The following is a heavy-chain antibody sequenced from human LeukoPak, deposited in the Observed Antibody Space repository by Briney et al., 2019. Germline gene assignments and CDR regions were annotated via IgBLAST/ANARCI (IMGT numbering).Heavy chain of an antibody. D-gene: IGHD2-15*01. CDR1: GFTFSSYG. CDR3: AREGYCSGGSCYSYRALDC. Sequence: PGGSLRLSCAASGFTFSSYGMHWVRQAPGKGLEWVAVIWYDGSNKYYADSVKGRFTISRDNSKNTLYLQMNSLRAEDTVVYYCAREGYCSGGSCYSYRALDCWGQGTLVTVSS. J-gene: IGHJ4*02. CDR2: IWYDGSNK. V-gene: IGHV3-33*01.